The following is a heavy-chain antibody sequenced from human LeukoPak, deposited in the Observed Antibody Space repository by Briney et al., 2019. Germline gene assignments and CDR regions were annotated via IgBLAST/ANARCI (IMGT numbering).Heavy chain of an antibody. Sequence: ASVKVSCKASGYTFTTYGISWARQAPGQGLEWMGWINPYNGDTNYAQKLQGRVTMTTETSTGTAYMELRSLRSDDTAVYYCARVMHWDIVMARGRGMDVWGQGTTVTVSS. J-gene: IGHJ6*02. V-gene: IGHV1-18*01. CDR2: INPYNGDT. CDR3: ARVMHWDIVMARGRGMDV. CDR1: GYTFTTYG. D-gene: IGHD5-12*01.